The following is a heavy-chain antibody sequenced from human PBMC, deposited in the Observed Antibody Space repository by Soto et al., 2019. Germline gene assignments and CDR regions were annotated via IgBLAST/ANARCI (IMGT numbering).Heavy chain of an antibody. V-gene: IGHV3-66*01. CDR1: TVSSNY. CDR3: ARDPPYYDFRLVV. J-gene: IGHJ6*02. Sequence: TVSSNYMSWVRQAPGKGLEWVSLIYSGGSTYYADSVKGRFTISRDNSKNTLYLQMNSLRAEDTAVYYCARDPPYYDFRLVVWGQGTRVTV. D-gene: IGHD3-3*01. CDR2: IYSGGST.